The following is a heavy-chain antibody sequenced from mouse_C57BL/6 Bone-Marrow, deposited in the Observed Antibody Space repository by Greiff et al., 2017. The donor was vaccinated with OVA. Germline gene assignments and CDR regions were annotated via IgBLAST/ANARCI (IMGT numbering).Heavy chain of an antibody. CDR3: ARGITTVVEAY. Sequence: VKLQQPGAELVKPGASVKLSCKASGYTFTSYWMQWVKQRPGQGLEWIGEIDPADSYTNYNQKFKGKATLTVDTSSSTAYMQLSSLTSEDSAVYYCARGITTVVEAYWGQGTLVTVSA. CDR2: IDPADSYT. V-gene: IGHV1-50*01. CDR1: GYTFTSYW. D-gene: IGHD1-1*01. J-gene: IGHJ3*01.